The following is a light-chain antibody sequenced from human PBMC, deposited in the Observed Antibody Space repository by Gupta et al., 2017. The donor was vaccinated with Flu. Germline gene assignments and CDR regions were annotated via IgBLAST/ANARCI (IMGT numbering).Light chain of an antibody. CDR3: ASWDDRLHGWV. J-gene: IGLJ3*02. V-gene: IGLV1-36*01. CDR1: NSNIGNNA. CDR2: YDN. Sequence: SVLTQPPSVSGAPVQRVTIHCFGSNSNIGNNAVNWYQQFPGKSPKLLSYYDNLVSAGVSDRFSGSKSGTSASLAISGLQSQDEADYYCASWDDRLHGWVLGGGTKL.